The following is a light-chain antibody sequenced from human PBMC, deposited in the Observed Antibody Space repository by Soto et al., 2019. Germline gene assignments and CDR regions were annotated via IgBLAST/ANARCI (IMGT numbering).Light chain of an antibody. CDR2: DVS. CDR3: SSYTSSNRV. Sequence: QSVLTQPASVSGSPGQSITISCTGTSSDVGGYNYVSWYQQHPGKAPKLMIYDVSNRPSGVSNRFSGSKSGNTASLTIAGLQAEDEADYSGSSYTSSNRVFGGGTKLTVL. V-gene: IGLV2-14*01. J-gene: IGLJ2*01. CDR1: SSDVGGYNY.